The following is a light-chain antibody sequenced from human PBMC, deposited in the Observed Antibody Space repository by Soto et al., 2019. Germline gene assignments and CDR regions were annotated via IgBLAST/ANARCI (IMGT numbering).Light chain of an antibody. CDR2: RNN. CDR3: QSYDSSLSGSGV. J-gene: IGLJ1*01. Sequence: QPVLTQPPSVSGAPGQRVTISCTGSSSNIGAGYDVHWYQQLPGTAPKLLIYRNNYRPSGVPDRFSGSKSGTSASLAITGLQAEDEADYYCQSYDSSLSGSGVFGTGTKLTVL. V-gene: IGLV1-40*01. CDR1: SSNIGAGYD.